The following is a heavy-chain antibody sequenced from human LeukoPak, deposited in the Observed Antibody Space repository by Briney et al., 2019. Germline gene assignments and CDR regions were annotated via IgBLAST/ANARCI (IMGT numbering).Heavy chain of an antibody. J-gene: IGHJ4*02. CDR1: GGSISSGSYY. V-gene: IGHV4-61*02. CDR3: ASFERLRLRGSDY. CDR2: IYTSGST. D-gene: IGHD5-12*01. Sequence: SQTLSLTCTVSGGSISSGSYYWSWIRQPAGKGLEWIGRIYTSGSTKYNPSLKSRVTISVDTSKNQFSLDLGSVTAADTAVYFCASFERLRLRGSDYWGQGALVIVSS.